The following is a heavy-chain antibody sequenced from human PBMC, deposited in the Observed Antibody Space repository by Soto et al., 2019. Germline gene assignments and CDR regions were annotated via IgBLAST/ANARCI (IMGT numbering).Heavy chain of an antibody. CDR2: ISSSSRYI. V-gene: IGHV3-21*01. D-gene: IGHD3-22*01. Sequence: PGGPLRPSCAASGFTFSRYSMNWVRQAPGKVLEWVSSISSSSRYIYYADSVKGRFTISRDNAKNSLYLQMNSLRAEDTAVYYCARDDRWAFDFWGQATMVTAS. J-gene: IGHJ3*01. CDR3: ARDDRWAFDF. CDR1: GFTFSRYS.